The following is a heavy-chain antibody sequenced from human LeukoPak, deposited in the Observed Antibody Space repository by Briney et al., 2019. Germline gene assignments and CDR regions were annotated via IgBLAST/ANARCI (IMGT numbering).Heavy chain of an antibody. J-gene: IGHJ4*02. CDR2: ISAYNGNT. V-gene: IGHV1-18*04. Sequence: ASVRVSCKASGYTFTSYGISWVRQAPGQGPEWMGWISAYNGNTNYAQKLQGRVTMTTDTSTSTAYMELRSLRSDDTAVYYCARDLDIVVVVAAIRFDYWGQGTLVTVSS. CDR1: GYTFTSYG. CDR3: ARDLDIVVVVAAIRFDY. D-gene: IGHD2-15*01.